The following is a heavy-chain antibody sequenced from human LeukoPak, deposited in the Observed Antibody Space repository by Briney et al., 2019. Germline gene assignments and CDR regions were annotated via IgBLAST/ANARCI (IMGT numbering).Heavy chain of an antibody. CDR2: INHSGGT. V-gene: IGHV4-34*01. Sequence: SETLSLTCAVYGGSFSGYYWSWIRQPPGKGLEWIGEINHSGGTNYNPSLKSRVTISVDTSKNQFSLKLSSVTAADTAVYYCASPKRGAKLWFDPWGQGTLVTVSS. D-gene: IGHD4/OR15-4a*01. CDR1: GGSFSGYY. CDR3: ASPKRGAKLWFDP. J-gene: IGHJ5*02.